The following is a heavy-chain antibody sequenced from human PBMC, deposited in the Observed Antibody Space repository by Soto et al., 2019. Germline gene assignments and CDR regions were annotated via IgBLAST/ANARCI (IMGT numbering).Heavy chain of an antibody. CDR2: TSGSGDTT. CDR1: GFTFTSYA. J-gene: IGHJ4*02. D-gene: IGHD5-12*01. V-gene: IGHV3-23*01. CDR3: AKMVHGGYVSYFDS. Sequence: PGESLKISCEASGFTFTSYAMSWVRQAPGKGLEWVSATSGSGDTTYYADSVKGRFTISRDNSEKRLYLQMNSLRAEDTAVYYCAKMVHGGYVSYFDSWGQGTLVTVSS.